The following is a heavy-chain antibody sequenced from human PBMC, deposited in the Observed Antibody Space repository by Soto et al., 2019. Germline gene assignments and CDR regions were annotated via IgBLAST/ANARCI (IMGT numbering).Heavy chain of an antibody. V-gene: IGHV1-46*01. Sequence: RASVKVSCKASGYTFTSYYMHWVRQAPVQGLEWMGIINPSGGSTSYAQKFQGRVTMTRDTSTSTVYMELSSLRSEDTAVYYCARDRQGLRYFDWSYYYGMDVWGQGTTVTVSS. D-gene: IGHD3-9*01. CDR2: INPSGGST. J-gene: IGHJ6*02. CDR3: ARDRQGLRYFDWSYYYGMDV. CDR1: GYTFTSYY.